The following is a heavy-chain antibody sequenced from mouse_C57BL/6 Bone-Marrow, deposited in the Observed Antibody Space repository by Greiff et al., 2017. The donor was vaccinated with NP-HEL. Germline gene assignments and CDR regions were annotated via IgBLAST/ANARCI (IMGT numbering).Heavy chain of an antibody. CDR2: INPSNGGT. V-gene: IGHV1-53*01. Sequence: QVQLQQPGTELVKPGASVKLSCKASGYTFTSYWMHWVKQRPGQGLEWIGNINPSNGGTNYNEKFKSKATLTVDKSSSTAYMQLSSLTSEDSAVYYCARCRFYYYGSRALDLAYWGQGTLVTVSA. CDR3: ARCRFYYYGSRALDLAY. D-gene: IGHD1-1*01. CDR1: GYTFTSYW. J-gene: IGHJ3*01.